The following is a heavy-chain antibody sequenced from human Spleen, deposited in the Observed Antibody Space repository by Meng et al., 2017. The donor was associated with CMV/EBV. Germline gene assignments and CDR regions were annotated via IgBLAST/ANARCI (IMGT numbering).Heavy chain of an antibody. Sequence: GESLKISCAASGFTFSSYAMSWVRQAPGKGLEWVSAISGNGVGTYYADSVKGRFTISRDNSKNTLYLQMNSLRAEDTALYYCAKDFAPCPDHWGQGTLVTVSS. J-gene: IGHJ5*02. D-gene: IGHD2-2*01. CDR2: ISGNGVGT. V-gene: IGHV3-23*01. CDR3: AKDFAPCPDH. CDR1: GFTFSSYA.